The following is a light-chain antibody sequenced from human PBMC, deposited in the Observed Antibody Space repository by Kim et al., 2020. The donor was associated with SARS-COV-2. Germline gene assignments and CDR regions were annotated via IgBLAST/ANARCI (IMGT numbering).Light chain of an antibody. CDR1: QSISNN. Sequence: EIVMTQSPATLSVSPGERVTLSCRASQSISNNLACYQDKPGQPPRLLIYGASTRATGIPARFSGSGSGTDFTLTVSSLQSEDFAVYYCHQYNDWPPGDTFGQGTKLEI. CDR3: HQYNDWPPGDT. CDR2: GAS. V-gene: IGKV3-15*01. J-gene: IGKJ2*01.